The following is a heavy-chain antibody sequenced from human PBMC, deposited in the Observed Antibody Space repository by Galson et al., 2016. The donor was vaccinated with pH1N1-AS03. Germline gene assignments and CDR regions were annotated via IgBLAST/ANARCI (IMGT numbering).Heavy chain of an antibody. CDR3: ARAMVPTTYYGMDV. Sequence: SVKVSCKASGGTFSSYAFSWVRQAPGQGLEWMGGVIPIFGTTNYAQKFQGRVTITADKSTSTAYMELRSLRSDDTDVYYCARAMVPTTYYGMDVWGQGTTVTVSS. V-gene: IGHV1-69*06. CDR2: VIPIFGTT. J-gene: IGHJ6*02. D-gene: IGHD4/OR15-4a*01. CDR1: GGTFSSYA.